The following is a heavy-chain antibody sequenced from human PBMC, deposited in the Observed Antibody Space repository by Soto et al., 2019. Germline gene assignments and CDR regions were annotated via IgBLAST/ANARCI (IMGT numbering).Heavy chain of an antibody. V-gene: IGHV3-7*03. CDR1: GFTFSIYS. CDR2: IPQDGVDG. D-gene: IGHD2-21*02. J-gene: IGHJ6*02. CDR3: ARDHLILPAHDFFYGSDV. Sequence: PGGSLRLSCEVSGFTFSIYSMSWVRQSPGKGLEWVAKIPQDGVDGHYADSVKGRFTISRGNGKNSLYLQLNNLRAEDTAVYYCARDHLILPAHDFFYGSDVWGRGATVTVSS.